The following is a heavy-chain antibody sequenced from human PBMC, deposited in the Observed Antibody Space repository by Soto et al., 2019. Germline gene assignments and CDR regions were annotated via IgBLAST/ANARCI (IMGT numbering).Heavy chain of an antibody. J-gene: IGHJ4*02. D-gene: IGHD2-21*02. CDR2: IYYSGST. Sequence: PSETLSLTCTVSGGSISSGGYYWSWIRQHPGKGLEWIGYIYYSGSTYYNPSPKSRVTISVDTSKNQFSLKLSSVTAADTAVYYCAREASRVAATAIVYWGQGTLVTVSS. CDR3: AREASRVAATAIVY. V-gene: IGHV4-31*03. CDR1: GGSISSGGYY.